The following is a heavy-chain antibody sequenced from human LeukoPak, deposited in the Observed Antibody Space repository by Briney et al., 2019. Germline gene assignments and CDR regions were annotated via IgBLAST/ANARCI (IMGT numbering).Heavy chain of an antibody. CDR2: IYHSGST. V-gene: IGHV4-4*02. J-gene: IGHJ5*02. CDR3: ARLNDYGDYGAPGYWFDP. CDR1: GGSIRSSNW. Sequence: SGTLSLTCAVSGGSIRSSNWWSWVRQPPGKGLEWIGEIYHSGSTNYNPSLKSRVTISVDKSKNQFSLKLSSVTAADTAVYYCARLNDYGDYGAPGYWFDPWGQGTLVTVSS. D-gene: IGHD4-17*01.